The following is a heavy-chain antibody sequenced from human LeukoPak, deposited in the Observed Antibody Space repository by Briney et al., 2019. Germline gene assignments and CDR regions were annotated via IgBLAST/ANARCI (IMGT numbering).Heavy chain of an antibody. Sequence: PGGSLRLSCAASGFTFSSYGMHWVRQAPGKGLEWVAVISYDGSNKYYADSVKSRFTISRDNSKNTLYLQMNSLGAEDTAVYYCARSIMRTSNNDYVMDVWGQGTTVTVSS. CDR2: ISYDGSNK. CDR3: ARSIMRTSNNDYVMDV. V-gene: IGHV3-30*03. D-gene: IGHD3-16*01. CDR1: GFTFSSYG. J-gene: IGHJ6*02.